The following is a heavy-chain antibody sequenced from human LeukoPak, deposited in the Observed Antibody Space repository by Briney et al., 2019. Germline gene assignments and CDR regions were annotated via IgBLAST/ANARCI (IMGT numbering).Heavy chain of an antibody. Sequence: ASVKVSCKASGYTFTSYGISWVRQAPGKGLEWMGGFDPEDGETIYAQKFQGRVTMTEDTSTDTAYMELSSLRSEDTAVYYCATDMYFYDSSGYYPQWGQGTLVTVS. J-gene: IGHJ4*02. D-gene: IGHD3-22*01. CDR1: GYTFTSYG. CDR3: ATDMYFYDSSGYYPQ. V-gene: IGHV1-24*01. CDR2: FDPEDGET.